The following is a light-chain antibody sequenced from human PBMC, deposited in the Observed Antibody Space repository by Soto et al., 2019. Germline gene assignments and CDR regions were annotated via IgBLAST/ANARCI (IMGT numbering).Light chain of an antibody. CDR1: QSVSSSY. CDR3: QQYGSSPKLT. J-gene: IGKJ4*01. CDR2: GAS. Sequence: EIVLTQSPGTLSLSPGERATLSCRASQSVSSSYLAWYQQKPGQAPRLLIYGASSRATGIPDRFSGSGSGTAFSLTISRLEPEDVAVYYCQQYGSSPKLTFGGGTKVEIK. V-gene: IGKV3-20*01.